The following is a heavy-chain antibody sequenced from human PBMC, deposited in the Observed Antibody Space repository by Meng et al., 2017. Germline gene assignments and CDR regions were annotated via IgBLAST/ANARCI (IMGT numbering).Heavy chain of an antibody. Sequence: QVQPPQCGAGLLKPSETLSLTCAVYGGSFSGYYWSWIRQPPGKGLEWIGEINHSGSTNYNPSLKSRVTISVDTSKNQFSLKLSSVTAADTAVYYCARGVRLPDYWGQGTLVTVSS. CDR3: ARGVRLPDY. CDR2: INHSGST. J-gene: IGHJ4*02. V-gene: IGHV4-34*01. CDR1: GGSFSGYY. D-gene: IGHD2-15*01.